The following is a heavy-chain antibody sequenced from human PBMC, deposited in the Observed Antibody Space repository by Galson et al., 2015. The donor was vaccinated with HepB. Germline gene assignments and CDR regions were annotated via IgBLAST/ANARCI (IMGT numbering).Heavy chain of an antibody. J-gene: IGHJ4*02. V-gene: IGHV3-9*01. CDR3: VKDTEFGVIIKTPFDS. D-gene: IGHD3-3*01. CDR1: GFNFADFA. Sequence: SLRLSCAASGFNFADFAMHWVRQSPLKGLEWVSGISWNSGSIVYGDSVKGRFTISRDNGESSLFLQMDSLRPEATALYYCVKDTEFGVIIKTPFDSWGQGVLVTVSS. CDR2: ISWNSGSI.